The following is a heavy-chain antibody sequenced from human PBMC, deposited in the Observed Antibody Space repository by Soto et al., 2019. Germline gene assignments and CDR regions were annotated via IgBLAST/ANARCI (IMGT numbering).Heavy chain of an antibody. D-gene: IGHD1-7*01. Sequence: EVQLVESGGGLVQPGGSLRLSCAASGFTFSTYWMHWVRQIPGKGLEWVSRVKSDGSTYYADPVKGRFTISRDNAWNTLYLQMNRLRAEDTALYYCARGLKNYHGMDVWGQGTTVTVSS. CDR1: GFTFSTYW. V-gene: IGHV3-74*01. CDR3: ARGLKNYHGMDV. CDR2: VKSDGST. J-gene: IGHJ6*02.